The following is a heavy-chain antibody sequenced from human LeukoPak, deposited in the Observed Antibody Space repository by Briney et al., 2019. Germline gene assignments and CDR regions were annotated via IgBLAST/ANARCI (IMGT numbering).Heavy chain of an antibody. V-gene: IGHV4-39*01. Sequence: SETLSLTCTVSGVSISSSSYYWVWIRQPPGKGLEWIGSIYYSGSTYYNPSLKSRVTISVDTSKNQFSLKLSSVPAADTAVYYCARLLSVEWALTPGWFDPWGQGTLVTVSS. J-gene: IGHJ5*02. CDR3: ARLLSVEWALTPGWFDP. CDR1: GVSISSSSYY. D-gene: IGHD3-3*01. CDR2: IYYSGST.